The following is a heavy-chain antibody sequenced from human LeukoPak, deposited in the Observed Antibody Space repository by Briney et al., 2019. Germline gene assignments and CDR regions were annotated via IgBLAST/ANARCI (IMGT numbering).Heavy chain of an antibody. CDR2: IYYSGST. CDR3: ARRDTNSWFNY. V-gene: IGHV4-59*12. CDR1: GGSISSYY. D-gene: IGHD6-13*01. Sequence: SETLSLTCTVSGGSISSYYWSWIRQPPGKGLEWIGYIYYSGSTNYNPSLKSRVTISVDTSKNQFSLKLSSVTAADTAVYYCARRDTNSWFNYWGKGTPVTVSS. J-gene: IGHJ4*02.